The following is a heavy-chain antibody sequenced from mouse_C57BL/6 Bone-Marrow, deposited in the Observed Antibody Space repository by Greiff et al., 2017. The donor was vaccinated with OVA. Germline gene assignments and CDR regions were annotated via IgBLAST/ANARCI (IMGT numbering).Heavy chain of an antibody. CDR3: ASHLFAY. CDR1: GFTFSSYA. Sequence: DVMLVESGGGLVKPGGSLKLSCAASGFTFSSYAMSWVRQTPEKRLEWVATISDGGSYTYYPDNVKGRFTISRDNAKNNLYLQMSHLKSEDTAMYYCASHLFAYWGQGTLVTVSA. V-gene: IGHV5-4*03. J-gene: IGHJ3*01. CDR2: ISDGGSYT.